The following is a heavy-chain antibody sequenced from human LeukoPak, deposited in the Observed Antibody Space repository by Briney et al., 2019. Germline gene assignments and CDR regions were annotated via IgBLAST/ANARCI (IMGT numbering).Heavy chain of an antibody. D-gene: IGHD3-10*01. CDR3: ARGGPLRFGELGPKSYQRNRKTYHFDY. CDR1: GGSISGYY. CDR2: ISYSGST. V-gene: IGHV4-59*12. J-gene: IGHJ4*02. Sequence: SETLSLTCTVSGGSISGYYWSWIRQPPGKGLEWVGYISYSGSTNYNPSLKSRVTISLDTSKNQFSLKLTSVTAADTAMYYCARGGPLRFGELGPKSYQRNRKTYHFDYWGQGTLVTVSS.